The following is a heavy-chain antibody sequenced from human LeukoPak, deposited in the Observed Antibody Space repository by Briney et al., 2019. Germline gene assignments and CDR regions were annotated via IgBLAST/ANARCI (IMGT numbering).Heavy chain of an antibody. Sequence: GGSLRLSCAASGFTFSRYWMHWVRQGPGKGLEWVSAISDSGSNTFYADSVKGRFTISRDNSKNTLYLQMNSLRAEDTAVYYCATDYGDSPAYWGQGTLVTVSS. J-gene: IGHJ4*02. CDR3: ATDYGDSPAY. CDR2: ISDSGSNT. CDR1: GFTFSRYW. D-gene: IGHD4-17*01. V-gene: IGHV3-23*01.